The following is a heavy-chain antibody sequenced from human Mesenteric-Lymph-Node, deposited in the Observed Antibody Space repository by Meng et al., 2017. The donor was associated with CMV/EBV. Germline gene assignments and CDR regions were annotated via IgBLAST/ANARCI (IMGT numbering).Heavy chain of an antibody. V-gene: IGHV4-39*01. J-gene: IGHJ4*02. D-gene: IGHD3-22*01. Sequence: QWRLQRSGPGLVKPSETLSLSCFVSVDSISNSTYYWTWIRQPPGKGLEWIGSVHHSGTTYYNPSLKGRLTISVDTSANLFSLRLTTVTAADTATYYCARRGNYDSDYSEYWGQGTLVTVSS. CDR1: VDSISNSTYY. CDR2: VHHSGTT. CDR3: ARRGNYDSDYSEY.